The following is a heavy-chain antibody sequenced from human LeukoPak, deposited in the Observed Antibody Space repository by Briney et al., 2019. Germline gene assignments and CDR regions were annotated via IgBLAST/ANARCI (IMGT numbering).Heavy chain of an antibody. V-gene: IGHV3-30-3*02. CDR2: ISYDGRNK. CDR1: GFIFRNYA. CDR3: AKHQAGHWYFDL. Sequence: GGSLRLSCAASGFIFRNYAMHWVRQAPGKGLEWVTVISYDGRNKYYADSVKGRFTISRDNSKNSLYLQMNSLRDEDTAMYYCAKHQAGHWYFDLWGRGTLVTVSS. J-gene: IGHJ2*01.